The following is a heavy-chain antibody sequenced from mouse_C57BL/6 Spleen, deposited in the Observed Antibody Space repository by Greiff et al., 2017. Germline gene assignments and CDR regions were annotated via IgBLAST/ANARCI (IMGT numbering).Heavy chain of an antibody. Sequence: VQLQQPGAELVMPGASVKLSCKASGYTFTSYWMHWVKQRPGQGLEWIGEIDPSDSYTNYNQKFKGKSTLTVDKSSNTAYMQLSSLKSADSAVYYCARSISITTVVAFDYWGQGTTLTVSS. V-gene: IGHV1-69*01. CDR3: ARSISITTVVAFDY. CDR2: IDPSDSYT. CDR1: GYTFTSYW. J-gene: IGHJ2*01. D-gene: IGHD1-1*01.